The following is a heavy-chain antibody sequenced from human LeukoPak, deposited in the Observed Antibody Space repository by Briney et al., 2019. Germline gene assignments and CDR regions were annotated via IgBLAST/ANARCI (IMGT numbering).Heavy chain of an antibody. CDR3: AKAPVWGSYLGYYFDY. V-gene: IGHV3-23*01. CDR2: ISGSGGST. Sequence: QTGGSLRLSCAASGFTFSSYAMSWVRQAPGKGLEWVSAISGSGGSTYYADSVKGRFTISRDNSKNTLYLQMNSLRAEDTAVYYCAKAPVWGSYLGYYFDYWGQGTLVTVSS. J-gene: IGHJ4*02. CDR1: GFTFSSYA. D-gene: IGHD3-16*01.